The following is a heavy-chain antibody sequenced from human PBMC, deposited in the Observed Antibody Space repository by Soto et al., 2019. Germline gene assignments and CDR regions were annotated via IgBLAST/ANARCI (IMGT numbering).Heavy chain of an antibody. Sequence: GASVKVSCKASGGTFSTCAITWVRQAPGQGLEWMGGIIPVFGTTNYAQKFQGRVTITADESTRTAYLELSSLRSEDTAVYYCARALEEYYYDNSGYYSGYWGQGTLVTVSS. D-gene: IGHD3-22*01. J-gene: IGHJ4*02. CDR3: ARALEEYYYDNSGYYSGY. CDR1: GGTFSTCA. V-gene: IGHV1-69*13. CDR2: IIPVFGTT.